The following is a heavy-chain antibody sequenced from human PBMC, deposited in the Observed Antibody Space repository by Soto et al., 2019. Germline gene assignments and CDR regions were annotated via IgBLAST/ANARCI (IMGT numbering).Heavy chain of an antibody. CDR1: GYTFTSYA. Sequence: ASVKVSCKASGYTFTSYAMHWVRQAPGQRLEWMGWINAGNGNTKYSQKFQGRVTITRDTSASTAYMELSSLRSEDTALYYCARDLSILVTMVRGVIRHYYGMDVWGQGTTVTVSS. D-gene: IGHD3-10*01. CDR3: ARDLSILVTMVRGVIRHYYGMDV. J-gene: IGHJ6*02. CDR2: INAGNGNT. V-gene: IGHV1-3*01.